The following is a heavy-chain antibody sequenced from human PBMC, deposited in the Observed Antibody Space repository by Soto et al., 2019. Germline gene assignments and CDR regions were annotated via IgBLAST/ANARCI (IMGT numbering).Heavy chain of an antibody. V-gene: IGHV4-59*11. CDR2: IYYSGST. CDR3: ARGHNLGGSTFDI. D-gene: IGHD3-16*01. J-gene: IGHJ3*02. CDR1: GGSIFSHD. Sequence: PSETMSLTCTVSGGSIFSHDWGWIRQPPGKGLEYIGYIYYSGSTNYNPSLKSRVTISVDMSREQFSLKLPSVTAADTAVYYCARGHNLGGSTFDIWGQGTSVT.